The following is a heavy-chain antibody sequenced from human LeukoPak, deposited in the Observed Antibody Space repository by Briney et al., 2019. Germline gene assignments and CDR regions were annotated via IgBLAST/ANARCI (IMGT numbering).Heavy chain of an antibody. CDR2: INHSGST. CDR1: GGSFSGYY. V-gene: IGHV4-34*01. CDR3: ARVDCSSTSCSRFDP. Sequence: PSETLSLTCAVYGGSFSGYYWSWIRQPPGKGLEWIGEINHSGSTNYNPSLKSRVTISVDTSKNQFSLKLSSVTAADTAVYYCARVDCSSTSCSRFDPRGRGTLVTVSS. D-gene: IGHD2-2*01. J-gene: IGHJ5*02.